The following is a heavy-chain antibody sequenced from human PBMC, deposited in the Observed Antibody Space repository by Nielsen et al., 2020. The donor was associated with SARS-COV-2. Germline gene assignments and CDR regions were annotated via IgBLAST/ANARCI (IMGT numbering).Heavy chain of an antibody. Sequence: GESLKISCAASGLTVSGNYMSWVRQAPGKGLEWVSVIRSDSSTYYADSVKGRFTISRDNSKNTLYLQMNSLRAEDTAVYYCAKTGDYFVVVPAATLDVWGQGTTVTVSS. D-gene: IGHD2-2*01. J-gene: IGHJ6*02. V-gene: IGHV3-53*01. CDR2: IRSDSST. CDR3: AKTGDYFVVVPAATLDV. CDR1: GLTVSGNY.